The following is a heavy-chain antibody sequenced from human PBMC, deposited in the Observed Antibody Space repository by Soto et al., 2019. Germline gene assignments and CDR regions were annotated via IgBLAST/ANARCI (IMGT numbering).Heavy chain of an antibody. Sequence: SETLSLTCTVSGGSISSYYWSWIRQPPGKGLEWIGYIYYSGSTNYNPSLKSRVTISVDTSKNQFSLKLSSVTAADTAVYYCARVSTVTTRYFDYWGQGTLVTVSS. CDR3: ARVSTVTTRYFDY. CDR1: GGSISSYY. CDR2: IYYSGST. V-gene: IGHV4-59*01. D-gene: IGHD4-4*01. J-gene: IGHJ4*02.